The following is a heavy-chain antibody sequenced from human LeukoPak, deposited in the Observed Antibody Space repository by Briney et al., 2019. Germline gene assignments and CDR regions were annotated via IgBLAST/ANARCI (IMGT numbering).Heavy chain of an antibody. J-gene: IGHJ4*02. CDR3: ARDTSGLYNY. CDR2: INPDRGGT. CDR1: GDTFTGFY. D-gene: IGHD6-19*01. V-gene: IGHV1-2*02. Sequence: ASVKVSCKASGDTFTGFYIHWVRQAPGQGLEWMGWINPDRGGTYYAQKFQGRVTMTRDTSISAAYMELSRLRSDDTAVYYCARDTSGLYNYWGQGTLVTVSS.